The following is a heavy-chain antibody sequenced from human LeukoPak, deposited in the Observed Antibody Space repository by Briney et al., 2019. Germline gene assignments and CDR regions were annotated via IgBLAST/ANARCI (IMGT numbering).Heavy chain of an antibody. CDR3: ARRGPYFDY. Sequence: GSLRLSCTASGFTFSNHGMNWVRQAPGKGLEWISYISSTSTDIYYVDSVKGRFTISRDNAKNSLYLQMNSPRPEDTSIYYCARRGPYFDYWGQGILVTVSS. D-gene: IGHD3-10*01. V-gene: IGHV3-21*05. J-gene: IGHJ4*02. CDR1: GFTFSNHG. CDR2: ISSTSTDI.